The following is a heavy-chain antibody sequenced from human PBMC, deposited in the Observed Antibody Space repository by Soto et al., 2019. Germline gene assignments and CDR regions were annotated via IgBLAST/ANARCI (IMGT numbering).Heavy chain of an antibody. D-gene: IGHD5-18*01. CDR1: GFTFSSYA. Sequence: EVQLLESGGGLVQPGGSLRLSCAASGFTFSSYAMSWVRQAPGKELEWVSGISGSGGSTYYADSVKGRFTISRDNSKNTLYLQMNSLRAEDTAVYYCAKDAVAAMYYFDYWGQGTLVTVSS. V-gene: IGHV3-23*01. CDR3: AKDAVAAMYYFDY. J-gene: IGHJ4*02. CDR2: ISGSGGST.